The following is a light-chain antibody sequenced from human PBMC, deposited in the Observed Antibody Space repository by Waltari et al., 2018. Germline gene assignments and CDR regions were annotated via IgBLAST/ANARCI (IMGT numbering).Light chain of an antibody. V-gene: IGKV4-1*01. Sequence: DIVMTQSPDSLAVSLGERATINCKSSHSVLETSANKNYLAWYQQRPGQSPKMLFCWASVREAGVPERLSASGSGTDFTLTINSLQAEDVAVYFCQQYFSGHTFGQGTKLEIK. J-gene: IGKJ2*01. CDR2: WAS. CDR1: HSVLETSANKNY. CDR3: QQYFSGHT.